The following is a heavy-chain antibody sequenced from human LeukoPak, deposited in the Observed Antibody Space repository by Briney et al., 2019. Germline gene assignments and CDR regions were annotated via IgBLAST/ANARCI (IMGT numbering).Heavy chain of an antibody. CDR3: ARDNAYMFDF. Sequence: PGGSLRLSCAASGFRFSSYSMNWVRQAPGKGLEWVSYISHTGSTMSYADSVKGRFTISRDNARNSLHLQMNSLRVEDTAVYYCARDNAYMFDFWGQGTQVTVSA. CDR2: ISHTGSTM. V-gene: IGHV3-48*04. CDR1: GFRFSSYS. D-gene: IGHD4-11*01. J-gene: IGHJ4*02.